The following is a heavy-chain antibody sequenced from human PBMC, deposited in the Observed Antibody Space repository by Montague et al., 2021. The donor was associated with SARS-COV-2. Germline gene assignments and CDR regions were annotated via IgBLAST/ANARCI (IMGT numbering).Heavy chain of an antibody. J-gene: IGHJ6*02. Sequence: SETLSLTCTVSGGSISSYSWSWIRQPPGKGPEWIGSIFYSGSTNYNPSLKSRVTISVDTSKKQFSLKPSSVTAADTAVYYCARLGLGGYDILTGYYQSGMDVWGQGTTVTVSS. CDR1: GGSISSYS. V-gene: IGHV4-59*08. CDR3: ARLGLGGYDILTGYYQSGMDV. CDR2: IFYSGST. D-gene: IGHD3-9*01.